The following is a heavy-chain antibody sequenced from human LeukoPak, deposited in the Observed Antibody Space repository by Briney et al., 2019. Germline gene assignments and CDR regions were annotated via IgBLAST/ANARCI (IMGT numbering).Heavy chain of an antibody. CDR3: ARLGHNTFLDY. Sequence: GESLKISCKGSGYSFPSYWIGWVRQMPGKGLEWMGTIYPGDSDKRYSPSFQGQVTISADKSITTAYLQWSALKASDTAIYYCARLGHNTFLDYWGQGTLVTVSS. J-gene: IGHJ4*02. V-gene: IGHV5-51*01. D-gene: IGHD3-16*01. CDR2: IYPGDSDK. CDR1: GYSFPSYW.